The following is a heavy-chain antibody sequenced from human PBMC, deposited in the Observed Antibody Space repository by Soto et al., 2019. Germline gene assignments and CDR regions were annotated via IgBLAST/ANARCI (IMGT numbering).Heavy chain of an antibody. D-gene: IGHD1-26*01. J-gene: IGHJ4*02. CDR1: GYTFTSYG. CDR3: VREHSPSHGMGATLAF. CDR2: ISAYNGNT. V-gene: IGHV1-18*01. Sequence: ASVKVSCKASGYTFTSYGISWVRQAPGQGLEWMGWISAYNGNTNYARKLQGRVTMTTDNAKNTVYLQMNSLRTEDTAVYYCVREHSPSHGMGATLAFWGQGSLVTVSS.